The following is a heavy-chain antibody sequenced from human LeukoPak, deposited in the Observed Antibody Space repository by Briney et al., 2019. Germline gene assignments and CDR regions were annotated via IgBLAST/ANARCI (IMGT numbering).Heavy chain of an antibody. CDR3: AGGTLHRGFPPPFDI. CDR2: ISRSSNYI. J-gene: IGHJ3*02. CDR1: GFTFSTYN. Sequence: GGSLRLSCASSGFTFSTYNMNWVRQAPGRGLEWVSSISRSSNYIYYADSLKGGFTISRDNAKNSLSLQMRSLRAEDTAVYYCAGGTLHRGFPPPFDIWGQGTMITVSS. D-gene: IGHD3-16*01. V-gene: IGHV3-21*01.